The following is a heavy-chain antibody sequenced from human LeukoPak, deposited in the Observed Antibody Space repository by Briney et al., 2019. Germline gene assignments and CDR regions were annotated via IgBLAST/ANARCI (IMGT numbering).Heavy chain of an antibody. CDR3: ARDLKQPGYSSGQGNAFDI. Sequence: ASVKVSCKASGYSFTGYYIHWVRQAPGQGLEWMGWINPNSGGTNYAQKFQGRVTMTRDTSISTAYMELSRLRSDDTAVYYCARDLKQPGYSSGQGNAFDIWGQGTMVTVSS. J-gene: IGHJ3*02. CDR1: GYSFTGYY. D-gene: IGHD6-19*01. V-gene: IGHV1-2*02. CDR2: INPNSGGT.